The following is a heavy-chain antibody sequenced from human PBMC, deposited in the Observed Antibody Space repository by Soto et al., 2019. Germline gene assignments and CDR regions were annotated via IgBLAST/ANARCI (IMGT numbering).Heavy chain of an antibody. D-gene: IGHD3-10*01. Sequence: LRLSCAASGFTFSSYSMNWVRQAPGKGLEWVSSISSSSSYIYYADSVKGRFIISRDNAKNSLYLQMNSLRAEDTAVYYCASVKHYGSGSYYPNSYGMDVWGQGTTVTVSS. CDR1: GFTFSSYS. CDR3: ASVKHYGSGSYYPNSYGMDV. CDR2: ISSSSSYI. V-gene: IGHV3-21*01. J-gene: IGHJ6*02.